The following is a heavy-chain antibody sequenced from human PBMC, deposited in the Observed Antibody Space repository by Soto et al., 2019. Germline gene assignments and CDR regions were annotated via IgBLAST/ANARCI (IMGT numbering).Heavy chain of an antibody. CDR3: AKDRGIQLWEAFHH. D-gene: IGHD5-18*01. J-gene: IGHJ1*01. Sequence: GGSLRLSCAASGITFSRYALSWVRQAPGKGLEWVSTISVSSGSTYYADSVKGRFTISRDDSKNTLYLQMNGLRAEDTAVYYCAKDRGIQLWEAFHHWGQGTLVTVSS. V-gene: IGHV3-23*01. CDR2: ISVSSGST. CDR1: GITFSRYA.